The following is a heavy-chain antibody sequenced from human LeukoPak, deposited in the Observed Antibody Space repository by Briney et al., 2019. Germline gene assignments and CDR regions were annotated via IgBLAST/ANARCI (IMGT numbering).Heavy chain of an antibody. CDR1: GFSLSTSGVC. J-gene: IGHJ4*02. CDR2: IDWDDDK. CDR3: ARMVDGYNFFDY. Sequence: SGPTLVNPTQTLTLTCTFSGFSLSTSGVCVSWIRQPPGKALEWLALIDWDDDKYSATSLKTGLTISKDTSKNQVVLTMTNMDPADTATYFCARMVDGYNFFDYWGQGTLVTVSS. V-gene: IGHV2-70*01. D-gene: IGHD5-24*01.